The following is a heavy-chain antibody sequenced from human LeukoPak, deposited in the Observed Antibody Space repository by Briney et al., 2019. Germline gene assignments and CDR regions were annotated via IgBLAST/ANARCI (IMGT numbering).Heavy chain of an antibody. Sequence: GRSLRLSCAASGFTFGGYAMHWVRQAPGKGLERVSGISWNSGSIGYADSVKGRFTISRDNAKNSLYLQMISLRAEGTALYSCAQGQYFDWAGHVNAFDNWGQGTIVTVSS. D-gene: IGHD3-9*01. CDR2: ISWNSGSI. CDR1: GFTFGGYA. V-gene: IGHV3-9*01. CDR3: AQGQYFDWAGHVNAFDN. J-gene: IGHJ3*02.